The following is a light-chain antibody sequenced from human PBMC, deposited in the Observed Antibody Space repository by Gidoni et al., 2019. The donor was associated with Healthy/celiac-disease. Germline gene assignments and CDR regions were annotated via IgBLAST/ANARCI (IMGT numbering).Light chain of an antibody. CDR1: SSDVGGYNY. J-gene: IGLJ1*01. Sequence: QSALTQPASLSGSPGPSITISCTGTSSDVGGYNYVSWYQQHPGKAPKLMIYDVSNRPSGVSNRFSGSKSGNTASLTISGLQAEDEADYYCSSYTSSSTLVFGTGTKVTVL. CDR3: SSYTSSSTLV. CDR2: DVS. V-gene: IGLV2-14*01.